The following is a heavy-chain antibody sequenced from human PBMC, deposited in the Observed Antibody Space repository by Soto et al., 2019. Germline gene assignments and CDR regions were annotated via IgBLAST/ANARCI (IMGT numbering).Heavy chain of an antibody. CDR3: AIGKVRFLEWLTIDY. V-gene: IGHV1-3*01. Sequence: ASVKVSCKASGYTFTSYAMHWVRQAPGQRLEWMGWINAGNGNTKYSQKFQGRVTITRDTSASTAYMELSSLRSEDTAVYYCAIGKVRFLEWLTIDYWCPGTLVTVSS. D-gene: IGHD3-3*01. CDR2: INAGNGNT. CDR1: GYTFTSYA. J-gene: IGHJ4*02.